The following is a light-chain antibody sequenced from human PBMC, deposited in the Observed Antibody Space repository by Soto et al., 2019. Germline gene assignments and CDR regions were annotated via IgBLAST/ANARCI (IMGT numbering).Light chain of an antibody. J-gene: IGKJ1*01. V-gene: IGKV3-15*01. CDR1: QSVSSN. CDR2: GAS. Sequence: EIVMTQSPVTLSVSPGERATLSCRASQSVSSNLAWYQQKPGQAPRLLIYGASSRATVIPARFSGSGSGTEFTLTISSLQSEDFAVYYCQQYNNWPPRTFGQGTKVDIK. CDR3: QQYNNWPPRT.